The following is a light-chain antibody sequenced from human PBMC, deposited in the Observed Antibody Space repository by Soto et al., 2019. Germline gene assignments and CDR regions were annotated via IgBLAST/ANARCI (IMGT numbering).Light chain of an antibody. CDR3: AAWDDSLSGL. CDR2: RNN. CDR1: SSNIGSNY. J-gene: IGLJ2*01. V-gene: IGLV1-47*01. Sequence: QLVLTQPPSASGTPGQRVTISCPGSSSNIGSNYVYWYQQLPGTAPKLLIYRNNQRPSGVPDRFSGSKSGTSASLAISGLRSEDEADYYCAAWDDSLSGLFGGGTKLTVL.